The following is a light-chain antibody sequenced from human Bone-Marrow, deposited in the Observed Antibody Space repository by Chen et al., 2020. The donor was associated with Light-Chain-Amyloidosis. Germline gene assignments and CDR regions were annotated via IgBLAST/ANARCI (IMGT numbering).Light chain of an antibody. V-gene: IGLV3-21*02. J-gene: IGLJ1*01. CDR3: QLWDSSSDHYV. Sequence: SYVVTQPPSVSVTPGQTARIPCGGNNIGSNSVNWYQQKPGQAPVLVVYDDTDRPSWIPERISGANSGNTATLPINRVEAGDEADYSCQLWDSSSDHYVFAPGTKVTVL. CDR1: NIGSNS. CDR2: DDT.